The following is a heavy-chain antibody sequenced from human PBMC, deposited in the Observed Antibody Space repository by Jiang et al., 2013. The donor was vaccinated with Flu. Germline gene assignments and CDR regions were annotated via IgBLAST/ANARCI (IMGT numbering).Heavy chain of an antibody. CDR3: ARCLCRGYCTSGLCYQDY. D-gene: IGHD2-8*01. Sequence: PSETLSLTCTVSGGSFSSGNNYWGWVRQPPGKGLEWIATIYYNGNTYYNTSLKSRLTISVGTSKSQFSLKLSSVTAADTAVYYCARCLCRGYCTSGLCYQDYWGQGALVTVSS. CDR1: GGSFSSGNNY. J-gene: IGHJ4*02. V-gene: IGHV4-39*01. CDR2: IYYNGNT.